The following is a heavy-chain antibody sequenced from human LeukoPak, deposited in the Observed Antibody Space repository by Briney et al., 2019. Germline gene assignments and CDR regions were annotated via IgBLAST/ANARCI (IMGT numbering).Heavy chain of an antibody. D-gene: IGHD1-26*01. CDR1: EFTFSSYA. Sequence: GGSLRLSCAASEFTFSSYAMNWVRQAPGKGLEWVSAMSGSGGSTYYADSVKGRFTISRDNSKNTLYLQMNSLRAEDTAVYYCAKGDTTWELPHDCWGQGTLVTVSS. V-gene: IGHV3-23*01. J-gene: IGHJ4*02. CDR2: MSGSGGST. CDR3: AKGDTTWELPHDC.